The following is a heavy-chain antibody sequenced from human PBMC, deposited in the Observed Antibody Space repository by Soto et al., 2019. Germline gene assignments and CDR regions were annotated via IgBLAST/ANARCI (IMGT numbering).Heavy chain of an antibody. Sequence: QVQLVQSGAEEKKPGASVKVSCKASGYTFTSYAMHWVRQAPGQRLEWMGWINAGNGNTKYSQKFQGRVTITRDTSASTAYMELSSLRSEHTAVYYSERSIVVVTALDYWGQGTLVTVSS. J-gene: IGHJ4*02. V-gene: IGHV1-3*05. CDR1: GYTFTSYA. D-gene: IGHD2-21*02. CDR3: ERSIVVVTALDY. CDR2: INAGNGNT.